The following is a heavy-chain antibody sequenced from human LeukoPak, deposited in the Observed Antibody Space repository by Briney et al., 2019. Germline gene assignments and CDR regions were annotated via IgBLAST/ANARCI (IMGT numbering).Heavy chain of an antibody. CDR3: ARDLPYYCSSTSCYDFSVGWFDP. CDR1: GGTFSSYA. CDR2: IIPIFGTA. V-gene: IGHV1-69*13. Sequence: SVKVSCKASGGTFSSYAISWVRQAPGQGREWMGGIIPIFGTANYAQKFQGRVTITADESTSTAYMELSSLRSEDTAVYYCARDLPYYCSSTSCYDFSVGWFDPWGQGTLVTVSS. J-gene: IGHJ5*02. D-gene: IGHD2-2*01.